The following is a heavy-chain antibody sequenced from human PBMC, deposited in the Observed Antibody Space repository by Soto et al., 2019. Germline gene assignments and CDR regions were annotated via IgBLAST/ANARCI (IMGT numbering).Heavy chain of an antibody. CDR2: ISSSSSTI. D-gene: IGHD6-19*01. Sequence: ELQLVESGGGLVQPGGSMRLSCAASGFTFSSYSMNWVRQAPGKGLEWVSYISSSSSTIYYADSVKGRFTISRDNAKNSLYLQMNSLRDEDTAVYYCARLTYGDSRQLIAVAGTFDYWGQGTLVTVSS. J-gene: IGHJ4*02. CDR1: GFTFSSYS. CDR3: ARLTYGDSRQLIAVAGTFDY. V-gene: IGHV3-48*02.